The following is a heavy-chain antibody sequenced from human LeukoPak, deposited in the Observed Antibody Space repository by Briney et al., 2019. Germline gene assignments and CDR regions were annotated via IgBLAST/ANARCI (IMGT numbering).Heavy chain of an antibody. CDR1: GFTVSSNY. J-gene: IGHJ4*02. CDR3: ARADSSCYYGSYYFDY. CDR2: IYSGGST. Sequence: GGSLRLSCAASGFTVSSNYMSWVRQAPGKGLEWVSVIYSGGSTYYADSVKGRFTISRDNSKNTLYLQMNSLRAEDTAVYYCARADSSCYYGSYYFDYWGQGTLVTVSS. V-gene: IGHV3-66*02. D-gene: IGHD3-22*01.